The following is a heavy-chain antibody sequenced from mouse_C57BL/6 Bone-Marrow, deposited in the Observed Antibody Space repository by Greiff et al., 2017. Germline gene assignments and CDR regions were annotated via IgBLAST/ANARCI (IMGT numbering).Heavy chain of an antibody. Sequence: EVMLVESGGGLVKPGGSLKLSCAASGFTFSDYGMHWVRQAPEKGLEWVAYISSGSSTIPYADTVKGRFTISRDNAKNTPFLQITRLRSEDTGMCYCARTGRSNRYFDVWGTGTTVTVSS. CDR2: ISSGSSTI. D-gene: IGHD1-1*01. J-gene: IGHJ1*03. V-gene: IGHV5-17*01. CDR1: GFTFSDYG. CDR3: ARTGRSNRYFDV.